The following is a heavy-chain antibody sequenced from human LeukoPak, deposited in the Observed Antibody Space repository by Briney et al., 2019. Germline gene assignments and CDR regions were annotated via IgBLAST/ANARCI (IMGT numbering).Heavy chain of an antibody. CDR2: ISSSSSYI. CDR3: ARDPSATTTPFDY. CDR1: GFTFSSYS. Sequence: GGSLRLSWAAAGFTFSSYSMNWGRQAPGRGLEWVSSISSSSSYIYYADSVKGRFTISRDNDKNSLYLQMHSLRAEDTAVYYCARDPSATTTPFDYWGQGTLVTVSS. D-gene: IGHD5-24*01. V-gene: IGHV3-21*01. J-gene: IGHJ4*02.